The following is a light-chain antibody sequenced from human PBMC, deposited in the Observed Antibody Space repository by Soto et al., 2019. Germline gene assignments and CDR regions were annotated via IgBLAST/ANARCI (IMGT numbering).Light chain of an antibody. CDR2: RNN. CDR3: AAWDDSLSGVV. J-gene: IGLJ2*01. V-gene: IGLV1-47*01. CDR1: SSNIGSNY. Sequence: QSVLPQPPSASGTPGQRGTISCSGSSSNIGSNYVFWYQHLPGTAPKLLIYRNNQRPSGVPDRFSGSKSGTSASLAISGLRSEDETDYYCAAWDDSLSGVVFGGGTQLTVL.